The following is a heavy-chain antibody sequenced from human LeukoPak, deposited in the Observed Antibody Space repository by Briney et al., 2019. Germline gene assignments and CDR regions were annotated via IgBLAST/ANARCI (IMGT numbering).Heavy chain of an antibody. CDR3: ARGGDIVVVPAAALDY. D-gene: IGHD2-2*01. V-gene: IGHV4-34*01. CDR2: INHSGST. CDR1: GGSFSGYY. J-gene: IGHJ4*02. Sequence: SETLSLTCAVYGGSFSGYYWSWIRQPPGKGLEWIGEINHSGSTNYNPSLKSRVTISVDTSKNQFCLKLSSVTAADTAVYYCARGGDIVVVPAAALDYWGQGTLVTVSS.